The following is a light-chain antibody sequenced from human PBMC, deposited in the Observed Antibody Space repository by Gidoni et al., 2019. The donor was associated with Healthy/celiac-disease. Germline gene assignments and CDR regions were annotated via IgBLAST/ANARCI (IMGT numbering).Light chain of an antibody. Sequence: DIKMTQSLSSLSASVGDRVTITCQASQDISNYLNWYQQKPGKAPKLLIYDASNLETGVPSRFSGSGSGTDFTFTISSLQPEDIATYYCQQYDNLLPLTFGGGTKVEIK. CDR3: QQYDNLLPLT. J-gene: IGKJ4*01. CDR1: QDISNY. V-gene: IGKV1-33*01. CDR2: DAS.